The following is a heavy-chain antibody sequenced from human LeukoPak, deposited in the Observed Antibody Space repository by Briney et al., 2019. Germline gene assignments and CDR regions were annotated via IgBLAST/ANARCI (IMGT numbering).Heavy chain of an antibody. V-gene: IGHV3-53*01. CDR2: IYSGGST. CDR1: GFTVSSNY. J-gene: IGHJ3*02. Sequence: GGSLRLSCAASGFTVSSNYMSWVRQAPGKGLEWVSVIYSGGSTYYADSVKGRFTISRDNSKNTLYLQMNSLRAEDTAVYYCARTYYDYVWGSFLDAFDIWGQGTMVTVPS. D-gene: IGHD3-16*01. CDR3: ARTYYDYVWGSFLDAFDI.